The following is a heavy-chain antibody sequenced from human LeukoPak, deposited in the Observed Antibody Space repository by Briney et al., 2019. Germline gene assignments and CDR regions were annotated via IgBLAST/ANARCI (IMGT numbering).Heavy chain of an antibody. CDR3: AREATRGQWYFDQ. V-gene: IGHV3-30*03. CDR1: TFTFNNHG. Sequence: PGRSLRLSCVTSTFTFNNHGMHWVRQAPGKGLEWVAVIAADGGVKHYTYSVKGRFVLSRDDSKNTVYLEMNNVKVEDTAVYYCAREATRGQWYFDQWGQGIPVIVSS. D-gene: IGHD6-19*01. CDR2: IAADGGVK. J-gene: IGHJ4*02.